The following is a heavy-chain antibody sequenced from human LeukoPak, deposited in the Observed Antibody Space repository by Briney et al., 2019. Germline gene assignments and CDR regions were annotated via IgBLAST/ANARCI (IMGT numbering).Heavy chain of an antibody. CDR3: ARWGLGYSSSYYFDY. V-gene: IGHV4-30-2*01. CDR2: IYHSGST. J-gene: IGHJ4*02. D-gene: IGHD6-6*01. Sequence: SETLSLTCTVSGGSISSGGYYWSWIRQPPGKGLEWIGYIYHSGSTYYNPSLKSRVTISVDRSKNQFSLKLSSVTAADTAVYYCARWGLGYSSSYYFDYWGQGTLVTVSS. CDR1: GGSISSGGYY.